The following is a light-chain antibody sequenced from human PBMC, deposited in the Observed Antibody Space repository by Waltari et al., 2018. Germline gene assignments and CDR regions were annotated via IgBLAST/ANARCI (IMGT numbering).Light chain of an antibody. CDR1: QDISSW. CDR3: QQAYGFHFT. J-gene: IGKJ1*01. Sequence: DIQLTQSPSSVSASIGDRVTITCRASQDISSWLAWYQQKPGKAPRFLIYAASSLQSGVPSRFTGSGSGTDFTLTISSLQPEDFATYYCQQAYGFHFTFGQGTTVDI. CDR2: AAS. V-gene: IGKV1-12*01.